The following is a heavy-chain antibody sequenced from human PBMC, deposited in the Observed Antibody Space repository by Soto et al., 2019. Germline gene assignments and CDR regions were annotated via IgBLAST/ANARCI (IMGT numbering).Heavy chain of an antibody. D-gene: IGHD2-15*01. CDR3: ARDLDMYGMDV. J-gene: IGHJ6*02. Sequence: PGGSLRLSCAASGFALSDYYMSWIRQAPGKGLEWVSYISSSSSYTNYADSVKGRFTISRDNAKNSLYLQMNSLRAEDTAVYYCARDLDMYGMDVWGQGTTVTVSS. CDR2: ISSSSSYT. V-gene: IGHV3-11*06. CDR1: GFALSDYY.